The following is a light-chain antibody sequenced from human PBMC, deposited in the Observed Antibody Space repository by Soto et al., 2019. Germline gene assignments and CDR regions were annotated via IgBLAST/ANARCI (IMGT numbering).Light chain of an antibody. J-gene: IGKJ5*01. V-gene: IGKV3-11*01. CDR2: GAS. Sequence: EIVLTQSPATLSLSPGERATLSCRASQSVTTSLAWYEHKPGQAPRLLIYGASNRAIGIPTRFSGSGSGTDFTLTISSREPEDFAVYYCQQRSNWPVTFGQGTRLEI. CDR3: QQRSNWPVT. CDR1: QSVTTS.